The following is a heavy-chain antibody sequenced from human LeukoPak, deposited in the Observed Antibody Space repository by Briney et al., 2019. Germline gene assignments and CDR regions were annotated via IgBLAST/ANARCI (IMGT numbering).Heavy chain of an antibody. J-gene: IGHJ4*02. CDR2: VNAGDENT. Sequence: ASVKVSCKASGYTFTNYAIHWLRQAPGQRLEWVGRVNAGDENTRYSQNFQGRVTITRDISATTAYMELSSLRSEDTAMYYCALGAFDYWGQGTLVTVSS. V-gene: IGHV1-3*01. CDR1: GYTFTNYA. D-gene: IGHD3-10*01. CDR3: ALGAFDY.